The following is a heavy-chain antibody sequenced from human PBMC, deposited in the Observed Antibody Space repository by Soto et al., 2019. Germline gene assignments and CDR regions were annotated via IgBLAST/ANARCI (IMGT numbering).Heavy chain of an antibody. CDR3: ARGFRITMIVVAPKSFDY. Sequence: SETLSLTCAVYGGSFSGYYWSWIRQPPGKGLEWIGEINHSGSTNYNPSLKSRVTISVDTSKNQFSLKLSSVTAAETAVYYCARGFRITMIVVAPKSFDYWGQGTLVTVSS. J-gene: IGHJ4*02. CDR1: GGSFSGYY. CDR2: INHSGST. V-gene: IGHV4-34*01. D-gene: IGHD3-22*01.